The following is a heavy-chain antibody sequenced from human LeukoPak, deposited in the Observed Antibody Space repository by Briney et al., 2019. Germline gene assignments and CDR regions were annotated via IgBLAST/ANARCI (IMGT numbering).Heavy chain of an antibody. D-gene: IGHD3-10*01. J-gene: IGHJ4*02. CDR3: ARITSAFCDQ. CDR2: IYYSGTT. CDR1: GGSISSGSYY. Sequence: SEALSLTCTVSGGSISSGSYYWGWIRQPPGKGLEWIGSIYYSGTTYYNPSLKSRVTISLDTSKNQFSLKLSSVTAADTAVYYCARITSAFCDQWGQGILVTVSS. V-gene: IGHV4-39*07.